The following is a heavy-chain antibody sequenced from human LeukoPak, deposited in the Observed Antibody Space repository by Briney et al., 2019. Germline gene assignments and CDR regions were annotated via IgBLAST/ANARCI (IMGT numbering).Heavy chain of an antibody. CDR1: GYTFTSYG. D-gene: IGHD2-2*01. V-gene: IGHV1-18*01. Sequence: ASVKVSCKASGYTFTSYGISWLRQAPGQGLEWMGWISACNGNTNYAQKLQGRVTMTTDTSTSTAYMELRSLRSDDTAVYYCARDDVVVPAAIWFDYWGQGTLVTVSS. J-gene: IGHJ4*02. CDR2: ISACNGNT. CDR3: ARDDVVVPAAIWFDY.